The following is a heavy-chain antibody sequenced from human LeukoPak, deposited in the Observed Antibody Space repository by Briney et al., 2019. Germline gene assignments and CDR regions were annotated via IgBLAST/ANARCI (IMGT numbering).Heavy chain of an antibody. D-gene: IGHD6-13*01. J-gene: IGHJ4*02. V-gene: IGHV1-2*02. CDR3: ARDTGSSDTTIDY. Sequence: ASVKVSCKASGYTFTGYYMHWVRQAPGQGLEWMGWINPNSGGTNYAQKFQGRVTMTRDTSISTAYMELSRLRSDDTAVYYCARDTGSSDTTIDYWGQGTLVTVSS. CDR2: INPNSGGT. CDR1: GYTFTGYY.